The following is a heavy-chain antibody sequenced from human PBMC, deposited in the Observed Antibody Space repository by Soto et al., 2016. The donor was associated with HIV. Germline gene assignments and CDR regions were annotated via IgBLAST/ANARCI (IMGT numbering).Heavy chain of an antibody. CDR1: GLTFNRYW. J-gene: IGHJ4*02. CDR2: IKGDGTIT. Sequence: EVQLVESGGGVVQPGGSLRLSCAASGLTFNRYWVHWVRQAPGKGLVWVSHIKGDGTITNYADSVKGRFTISRDNAKNTLYLQMNGLRADDTAVYYCAALSHWYGLDYWGQGALVTVSS. D-gene: IGHD6-13*01. CDR3: AALSHWYGLDY. V-gene: IGHV3-74*01.